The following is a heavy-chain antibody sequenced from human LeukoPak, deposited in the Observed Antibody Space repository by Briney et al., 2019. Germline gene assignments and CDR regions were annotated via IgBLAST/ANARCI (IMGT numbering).Heavy chain of an antibody. Sequence: GGSLRLSCAASGFTFSSYAMHWVRQAPGKGLEWAAVISYDGSNKYYADSVKGRFTISRDNSKNTLYLQMNSLRAEDTAVYYCARSLFGFGESWDDYWGQGTLVTVSS. J-gene: IGHJ4*02. D-gene: IGHD3-10*01. CDR3: ARSLFGFGESWDDY. V-gene: IGHV3-30*04. CDR1: GFTFSSYA. CDR2: ISYDGSNK.